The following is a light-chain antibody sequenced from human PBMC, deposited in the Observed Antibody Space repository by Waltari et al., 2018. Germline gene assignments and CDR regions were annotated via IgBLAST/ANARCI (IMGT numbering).Light chain of an antibody. CDR1: SSDVGRFDY. J-gene: IGLJ1*01. CDR3: CSYAGSYTFV. CDR2: DVN. V-gene: IGLV2-11*01. Sequence: QSALTQPRSVSGSPGQSVTISCTATSSDVGRFDYFSWFQQYPGKAPKLMIYDVNKRPSGVPHRFAGSKSGNTASLTISGLQAEDEADYYCCSYAGSYTFVFGTGTKVTVL.